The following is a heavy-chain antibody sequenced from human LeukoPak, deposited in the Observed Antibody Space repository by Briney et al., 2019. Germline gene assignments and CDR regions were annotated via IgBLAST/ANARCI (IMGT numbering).Heavy chain of an antibody. CDR1: GFTFSSYG. J-gene: IGHJ4*02. CDR3: ARVEAAAGTPSPDY. V-gene: IGHV3-23*01. Sequence: GGSLRLSCAASGFTFSSYGMSWVRQAPGKGLEWVSAISGSGGRTYYADSVKGRFTISRDNSKNTLYLQMNSLRAEDTAVYYCARVEAAAGTPSPDYWGQGTLVTVSS. CDR2: ISGSGGRT. D-gene: IGHD6-13*01.